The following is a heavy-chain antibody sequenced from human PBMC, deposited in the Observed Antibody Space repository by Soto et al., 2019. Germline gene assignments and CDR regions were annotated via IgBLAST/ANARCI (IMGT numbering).Heavy chain of an antibody. V-gene: IGHV1-3*01. CDR1: GYTFRRYA. D-gene: IGHD1-26*01. CDR2: INGGDGGI. CDR3: ARAPPYSGASPRTYSLDY. J-gene: IGHJ4*02. Sequence: QVVLLQSGAEMKKPGASLNISCKASGYTFRRYAINWVRQVPGQRLEWMGWINGGDGGIIYSQKFQGRVTIVRDTSTDTAYMELSGLRAEDTALYYCARAPPYSGASPRTYSLDYWGQGSLITVSS.